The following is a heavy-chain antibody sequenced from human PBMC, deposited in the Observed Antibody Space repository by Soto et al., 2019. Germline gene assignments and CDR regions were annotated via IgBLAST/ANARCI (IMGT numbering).Heavy chain of an antibody. J-gene: IGHJ6*02. CDR2: IYPGDSDT. V-gene: IGHV5-51*01. CDR3: ARSIAVDGPRLIYYYYYAMDV. CDR1: GYSLTSYW. Sequence: GESLKISCKGSGYSLTSYWIGWVRQMPGKGLEWMGIIYPGDSDTRYSPSFQGQVTISADKSISTAYLQWSSLKASDTAMYYCARSIAVDGPRLIYYYYYAMDVWGQGTTVTASS. D-gene: IGHD6-19*01.